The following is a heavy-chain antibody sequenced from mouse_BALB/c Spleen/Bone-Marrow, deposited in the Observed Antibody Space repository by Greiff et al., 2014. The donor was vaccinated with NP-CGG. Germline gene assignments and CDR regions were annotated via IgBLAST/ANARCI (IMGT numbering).Heavy chain of an antibody. J-gene: IGHJ4*01. CDR3: ARRIYSDYDDAMDY. Sequence: EVQLQQSGPELVKPGASVKISCKTSGYTFTEYIMHWVKQSHGKGLEWIGGINPNNGGTSYNQKFKGEATLTVDKSSNTAYMELRSLTSEDSAVYFCARRIYSDYDDAMDYWGQGTSVTVSS. CDR2: INPNNGGT. CDR1: GYTFTEYI. D-gene: IGHD2-4*01. V-gene: IGHV1-18*01.